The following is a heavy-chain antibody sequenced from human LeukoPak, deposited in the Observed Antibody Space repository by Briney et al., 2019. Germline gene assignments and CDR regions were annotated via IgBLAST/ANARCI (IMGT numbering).Heavy chain of an antibody. CDR3: ARRVAAAGTVFDY. V-gene: IGHV5-51*01. J-gene: IGHJ4*02. CDR1: GDIFSSYW. D-gene: IGHD6-13*01. Sequence: RPGESLKISCKGSGDIFSSYWIGWVRQMPGKGLEWMGVIYPGDSDTRYSPSFQGQVTISVDKSISTAYLQWSSLKASDTAMYYCARRVAAAGTVFDYWGQGTLVTVSS. CDR2: IYPGDSDT.